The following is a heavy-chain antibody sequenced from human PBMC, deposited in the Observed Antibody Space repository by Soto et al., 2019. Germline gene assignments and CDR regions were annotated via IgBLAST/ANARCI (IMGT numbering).Heavy chain of an antibody. J-gene: IGHJ4*02. CDR1: GGSISSSSYY. CDR2: IYYSGST. Sequence: SETLSLTCTVSGGSISSSSYYWGWIRQPPGKGLEWIGSIYYSGSTYYNPSLKSRVTISVDTSKNQFSLKLSSVTAADTAVYYCGGRGYYYGSGSGGEFDYWGQGTLVTVYS. D-gene: IGHD3-10*01. V-gene: IGHV4-39*01. CDR3: GGRGYYYGSGSGGEFDY.